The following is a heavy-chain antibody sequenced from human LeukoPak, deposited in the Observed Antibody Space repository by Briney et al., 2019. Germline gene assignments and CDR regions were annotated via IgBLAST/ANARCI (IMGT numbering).Heavy chain of an antibody. CDR3: ARVLSGSYFQH. CDR1: GGPISSGSYY. V-gene: IGHV4-61*02. J-gene: IGHJ1*01. Sequence: SETLSLTCTVSGGPISSGSYYWSCIRQPAGKGLEWIGRIYTSGSTNYNPSLKSRVIISVDASKNQFSLKLSSVTAADTAVYYCARVLSGSYFQHWGQGTLVTVSP. D-gene: IGHD1-26*01. CDR2: IYTSGST.